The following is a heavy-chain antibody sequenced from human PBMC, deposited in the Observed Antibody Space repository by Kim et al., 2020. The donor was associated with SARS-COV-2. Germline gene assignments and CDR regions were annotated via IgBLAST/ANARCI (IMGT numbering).Heavy chain of an antibody. CDR2: IKDDGSEK. J-gene: IGHJ6*01. CDR1: GFSFRNYC. Sequence: GGSLRLSCVASGFSFRNYCMRWVRQAPGKGLEWVALIKDDGSEKYYVDSVKGRFIISRDNSKNTLYLQMNSLRAEDTAVYYCANVETATCWFYSVWG. CDR3: ANVETATCWFYSV. D-gene: IGHD5-18*01. V-gene: IGHV3-7*03.